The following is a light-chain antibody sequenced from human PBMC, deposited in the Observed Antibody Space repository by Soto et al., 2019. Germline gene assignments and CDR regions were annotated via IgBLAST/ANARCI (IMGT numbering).Light chain of an antibody. CDR2: SNN. CDR1: SSDIGSNT. CDR3: SSYTSSSTL. J-gene: IGLJ1*01. V-gene: IGLV1-44*01. Sequence: QSVLTQPPSASGTPGQRVTISCSGSSSDIGSNTVNWYQQLPGTAPKLLIYSNNQRPSGVPDRFSGSKSGTSASLAISGLQSEDEADYYCSSYTSSSTLFGTGTKVTVL.